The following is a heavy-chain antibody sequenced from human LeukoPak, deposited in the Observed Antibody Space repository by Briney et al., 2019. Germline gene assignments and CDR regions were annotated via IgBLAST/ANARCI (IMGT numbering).Heavy chain of an antibody. Sequence: KPGGSLRLSCAASGFSFGTWSVNWVRQAPGKGLEWVSSISSSSRYIYYADSVKGRFTISRDNAKNSLYLQMNSLRAEDTAVYYCARENHGSFDYWGQGTLVTVSS. J-gene: IGHJ4*02. D-gene: IGHD1-14*01. CDR1: GFSFGTWS. V-gene: IGHV3-21*01. CDR3: ARENHGSFDY. CDR2: ISSSSRYI.